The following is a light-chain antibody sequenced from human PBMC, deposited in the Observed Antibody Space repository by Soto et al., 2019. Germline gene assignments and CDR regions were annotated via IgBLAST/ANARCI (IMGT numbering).Light chain of an antibody. CDR1: QGISNY. V-gene: IGKV1-27*01. J-gene: IGKJ1*01. CDR3: QKYNSAPHVT. CDR2: AAS. Sequence: DIQMTQSPSSLSASVGDRVTITCRASQGISNYLARYQQKPGKVPKLLIYAASTLQSGVPSRFSGSGSGTDFTLTISSLQPEDVATYYCQKYNSAPHVTFGQGTKVEIK.